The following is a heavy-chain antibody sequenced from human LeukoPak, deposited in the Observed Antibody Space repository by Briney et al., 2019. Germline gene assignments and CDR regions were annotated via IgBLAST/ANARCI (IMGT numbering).Heavy chain of an antibody. Sequence: KSSQTLSLTCTVSGGSISSGGYYWSWIRQHPGKGLEWIGYIYYSGSTYYNPSLKSRVTISVDTSKNQFSLKLSSVTAADTAVYYCAREVRYYYDSSGYSLDAFDIWGQGTMVTVSS. CDR2: IYYSGST. V-gene: IGHV4-30-4*08. CDR1: GGSISSGGYY. CDR3: AREVRYYYDSSGYSLDAFDI. D-gene: IGHD3-22*01. J-gene: IGHJ3*02.